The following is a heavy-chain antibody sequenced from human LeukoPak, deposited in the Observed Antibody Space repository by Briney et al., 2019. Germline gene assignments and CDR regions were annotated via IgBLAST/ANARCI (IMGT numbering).Heavy chain of an antibody. D-gene: IGHD1-1*01. CDR1: GYTFTSYG. CDR3: ARALRNDVRLFDP. J-gene: IGHJ5*02. CDR2: ISAYNGNT. Sequence: GASVKVSCKASGYTFTSYGISWVRQAPGQGLEWVGWISAYNGNTNYAQKLQGRVTMTTDTSTSTAYMELRSLRSEDTAVYYCARALRNDVRLFDPWGQGTLVTVSS. V-gene: IGHV1-18*01.